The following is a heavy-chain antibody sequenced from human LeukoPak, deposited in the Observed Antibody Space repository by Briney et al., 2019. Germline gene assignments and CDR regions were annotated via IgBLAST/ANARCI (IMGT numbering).Heavy chain of an antibody. V-gene: IGHV4-38-2*02. CDR3: ARDSFSGWYHALDY. Sequence: SETLSLNCTVSGYSISSGYYWGWIRQPPGKGLEWIGNIYHSGSTYYNPSLKSRVTISVDTSKNQFSLKLNSVTAADTAVYYCARDSFSGWYHALDYWGQGTLVTVSS. CDR2: IYHSGST. CDR1: GYSISSGYY. J-gene: IGHJ4*02. D-gene: IGHD6-19*01.